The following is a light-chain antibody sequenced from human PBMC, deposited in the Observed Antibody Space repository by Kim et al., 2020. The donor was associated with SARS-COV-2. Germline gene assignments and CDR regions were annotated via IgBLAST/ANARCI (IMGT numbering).Light chain of an antibody. CDR3: AAWDDSLSGPRV. V-gene: IGLV1-47*01. Sequence: QSVLTQPPSASGTPGQRVTISCSGSSSNIGSNYVYWYQQLPGTAPKLLIYRNNQRPSGVPDRFSGSKSGTSASLAISGLRSKDEADYYCAAWDDSLSGPRVFGGGTQLTVL. CDR2: RNN. J-gene: IGLJ3*02. CDR1: SSNIGSNY.